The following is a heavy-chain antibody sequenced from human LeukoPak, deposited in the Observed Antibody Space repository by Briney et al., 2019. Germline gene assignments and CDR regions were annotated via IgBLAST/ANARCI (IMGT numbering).Heavy chain of an antibody. CDR3: ARDPGDTGVDY. J-gene: IGHJ4*02. Sequence: GGSLRLSCAASGFTFSSYGMHWVRQAPGKGLEWVAVIWYDGSNKYYADSVKGRFTISRDNSKNTLYLQMYSLRAEDTAVYYCARDPGDTGVDYWGQGTLVTVSS. CDR1: GFTFSSYG. V-gene: IGHV3-33*01. D-gene: IGHD5-18*01. CDR2: IWYDGSNK.